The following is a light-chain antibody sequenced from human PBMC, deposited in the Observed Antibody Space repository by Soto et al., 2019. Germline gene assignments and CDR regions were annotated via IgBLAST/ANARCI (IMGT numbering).Light chain of an antibody. J-gene: IGKJ2*01. Sequence: DIVLTQSPATLSVSPGERATLSCRASQSVSSYLAWYQQKPGQAPRFLIYDASNRASGIPARFSGSGSGTDFTLTISSLEPPDFAVYYCQQHSNWHPYTFGQGTKVDIK. CDR3: QQHSNWHPYT. CDR2: DAS. CDR1: QSVSSY. V-gene: IGKV3-11*01.